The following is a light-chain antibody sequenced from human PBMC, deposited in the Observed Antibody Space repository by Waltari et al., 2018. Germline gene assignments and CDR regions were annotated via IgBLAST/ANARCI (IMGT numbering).Light chain of an antibody. Sequence: SILTQPPSVSGTPGQRVTISCSGSNSHLGGYSSNWYQHLPGTAPKLLIYNDNQGPSGVPDRFSASKSGTSATLAITGLQSEDEADYYCAVWDDSLGGVFGGGTKLTVL. CDR3: AVWDDSLGGV. J-gene: IGLJ3*02. V-gene: IGLV1-44*01. CDR1: NSHLGGYS. CDR2: NDN.